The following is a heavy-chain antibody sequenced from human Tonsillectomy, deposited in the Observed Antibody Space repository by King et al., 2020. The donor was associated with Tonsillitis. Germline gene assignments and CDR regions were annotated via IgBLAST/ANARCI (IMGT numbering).Heavy chain of an antibody. J-gene: IGHJ4*02. Sequence: QLVQSGAEVKKPGASVKVSCKTSGYTFTSYGIIWVRQAPGQGLEWMGWISTYNGNTNYAQRPQGRVTMTTDTSTSTAYMELRSLRSDDTAVYYCARVGDIVVVPAAINWGQGTLVTVSS. CDR3: ARVGDIVVVPAAIN. CDR2: ISTYNGNT. D-gene: IGHD2-2*01. CDR1: GYTFTSYG. V-gene: IGHV1-18*01.